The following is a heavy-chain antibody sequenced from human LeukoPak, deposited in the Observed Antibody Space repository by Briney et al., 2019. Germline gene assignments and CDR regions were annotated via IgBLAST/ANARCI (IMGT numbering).Heavy chain of an antibody. Sequence: SETLSLTCTVSNDSISPLYWGWIRQPPGRGLEFIGYIFYSGTTNFNPSLKSRVTLSVDTSKNQFSLRLNSVTAADTAVYYCARGGSAAKYYFDSWGQGTLVTVSS. J-gene: IGHJ4*02. CDR1: NDSISPLY. V-gene: IGHV4-59*11. D-gene: IGHD6-13*01. CDR3: ARGGSAAKYYFDS. CDR2: IFYSGTT.